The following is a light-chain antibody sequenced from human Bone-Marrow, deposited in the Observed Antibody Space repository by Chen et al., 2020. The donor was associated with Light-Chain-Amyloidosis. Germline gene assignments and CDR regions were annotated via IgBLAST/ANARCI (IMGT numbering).Light chain of an antibody. CDR3: QQYYSTPPLT. CDR1: QSVLYSSNNKNY. Sequence: DIVMTQSPDPLAVSLGERATINCKSSQSVLYSSNNKNYLAWYQQQPGQPPKLLIYWASTRESGVPDRFSGSGSGTDFTLTISSLQAEDVAVYYCQQYYSTPPLTFGGGTKVEIK. V-gene: IGKV4-1*01. CDR2: WAS. J-gene: IGKJ4*01.